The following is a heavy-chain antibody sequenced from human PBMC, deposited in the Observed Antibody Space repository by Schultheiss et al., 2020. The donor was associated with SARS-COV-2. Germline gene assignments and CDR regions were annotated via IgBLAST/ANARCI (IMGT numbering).Heavy chain of an antibody. CDR3: ARDGLAVAGYYYYYGMDV. CDR1: GFTFSSYS. CDR2: ISSSSSYI. Sequence: GGSLRLSCAASGFTFSSYSMNWVRQAPGKGLEWVSSISSSSSYIYYADSVKGRFTISRDNAKNSLYLQMNSLRAEDTAVYYCARDGLAVAGYYYYYGMDVWGQGTTVTVSS. V-gene: IGHV3-21*01. D-gene: IGHD6-19*01. J-gene: IGHJ6*02.